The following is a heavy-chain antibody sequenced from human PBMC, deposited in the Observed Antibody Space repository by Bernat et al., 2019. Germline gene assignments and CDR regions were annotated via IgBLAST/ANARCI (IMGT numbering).Heavy chain of an antibody. CDR1: GGSISSGNW. J-gene: IGHJ4*02. CDR2: SYRSGST. V-gene: IGHV4-4*02. CDR3: ARASAVVGATTLDY. Sequence: QVQLQESGPGLVKPSGTLSLACAVSGGSISSGNWWTWVRQSPGKGLEWIGESYRSGSTNYNPSLKSRVTISVDKSKNQFSLKLTSVTAADTAVYYCARASAVVGATTLDYWGQGTLVTVSS. D-gene: IGHD1-26*01.